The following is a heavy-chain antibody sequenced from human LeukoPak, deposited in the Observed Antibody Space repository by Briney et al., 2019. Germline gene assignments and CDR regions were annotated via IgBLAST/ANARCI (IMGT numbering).Heavy chain of an antibody. J-gene: IGHJ4*02. CDR3: ARGSSGWFDYYFDY. CDR1: GGSFSGYY. Sequence: SETLSLTCAVYGGSFSGYYWSWIRQPPGKGLEWIGEINHSGSTNYNPSLKSRVTISVDTSKSQFSLKLSSVTAADTAVYYCARGSSGWFDYYFDYWGQGTLVTVSS. D-gene: IGHD6-19*01. V-gene: IGHV4-34*01. CDR2: INHSGST.